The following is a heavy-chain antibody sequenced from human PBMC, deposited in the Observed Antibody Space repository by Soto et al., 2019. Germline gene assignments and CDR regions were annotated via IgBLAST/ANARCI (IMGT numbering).Heavy chain of an antibody. CDR1: GYTFTSYY. J-gene: IGHJ5*02. D-gene: IGHD2-15*01. CDR3: ARDCLPLVYCSGGSCYWFDP. CDR2: INPSGGST. V-gene: IGHV1-46*03. Sequence: ASVKVSCKASGYTFTSYYMHWVRLAPGQGLEWMGIINPSGGSTSYAQKFQGRVTMTRDTSTSTVYMELSSLRSEDTAVYYCARDCLPLVYCSGGSCYWFDPWGQGTLVTVSS.